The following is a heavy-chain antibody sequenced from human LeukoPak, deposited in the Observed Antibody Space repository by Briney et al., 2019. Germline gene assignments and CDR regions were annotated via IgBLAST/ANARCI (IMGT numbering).Heavy chain of an antibody. CDR2: ISAYNGNT. CDR3: ARVDIVVD. CDR1: GYTFTSYG. J-gene: IGHJ4*02. Sequence: ASVKVSCKASGYTFTSYGISWVRQAPGQGLEWMGWISAYNGNTNYAQKFQGRVTITADESTSTAYMELSSLRSEDTAVYYCARVDIVVDWGQGTLVTVSS. V-gene: IGHV1-18*01. D-gene: IGHD2-2*01.